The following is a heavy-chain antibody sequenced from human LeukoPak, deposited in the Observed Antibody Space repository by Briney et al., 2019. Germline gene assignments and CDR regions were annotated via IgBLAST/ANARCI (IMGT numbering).Heavy chain of an antibody. Sequence: GGSLRLSCAASGFTFSSYWMSWVRQAPGKGLEWVANIKQDGSEKYYVDSVKGRFTISRDNAKNSLYLQMNSLRAEDTAAYYCARSCSSTSCYGRAFDIWGQGTMVTVSS. D-gene: IGHD2-2*01. CDR3: ARSCSSTSCYGRAFDI. CDR1: GFTFSSYW. CDR2: IKQDGSEK. J-gene: IGHJ3*02. V-gene: IGHV3-7*01.